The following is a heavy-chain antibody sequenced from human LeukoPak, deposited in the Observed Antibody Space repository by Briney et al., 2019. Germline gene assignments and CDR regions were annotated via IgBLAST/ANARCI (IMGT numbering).Heavy chain of an antibody. Sequence: GGSLRLSCAASGFTFSSYSMNWVRQAPGKGLEWVSSISSSSSYIYYADSVKGRFTISRDNAKNSLYLQMNSLRAEDTAVYYCARDRDILTGYHFDYWGQGTLVTVSS. CDR1: GFTFSSYS. CDR3: ARDRDILTGYHFDY. CDR2: ISSSSSYI. V-gene: IGHV3-21*01. J-gene: IGHJ4*02. D-gene: IGHD3-9*01.